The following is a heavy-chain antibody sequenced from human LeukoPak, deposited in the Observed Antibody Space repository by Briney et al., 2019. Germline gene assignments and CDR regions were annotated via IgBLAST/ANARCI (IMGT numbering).Heavy chain of an antibody. Sequence: ASVKVSCKASGYTFTSYGISWVRQAPGQGLEWMGWISAYNGNTNYAQKLQGRVTMTTDTSTSTAYMELRSLRSDDTAVYYCARDQDDTLTGYLVDYWGQGTLVTVSS. V-gene: IGHV1-18*01. CDR1: GYTFTSYG. CDR3: ARDQDDTLTGYLVDY. J-gene: IGHJ4*02. D-gene: IGHD3-9*01. CDR2: ISAYNGNT.